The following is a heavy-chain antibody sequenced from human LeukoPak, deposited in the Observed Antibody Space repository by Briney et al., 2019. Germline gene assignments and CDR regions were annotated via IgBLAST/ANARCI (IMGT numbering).Heavy chain of an antibody. D-gene: IGHD3-9*01. CDR3: ANSEGGYDILTGYWDY. Sequence: PGGSLRLSCAASGFTFNDSAMHCVRQASGKGLEWVGRIRSKANSYATAYAASVKGRFTISRDDSKNTAYLQMNSLRAEDTAVYYCANSEGGYDILTGYWDYWGQGTLVTVSS. CDR1: GFTFNDSA. CDR2: IRSKANSYAT. J-gene: IGHJ4*02. V-gene: IGHV3-73*01.